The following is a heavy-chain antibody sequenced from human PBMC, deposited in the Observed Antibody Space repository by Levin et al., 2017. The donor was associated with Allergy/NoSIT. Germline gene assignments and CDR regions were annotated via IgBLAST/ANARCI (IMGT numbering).Heavy chain of an antibody. Sequence: GESLKISCAASGFTFSSYAMSWVRQAPGKGLEWVSAISGSGGSTYYADSVKGRFTISRDNSKNTLYLQMNSLRAEDTAVYYCAKDQRRLVGFLVSPNWFDPWGQGTLVTVSS. J-gene: IGHJ5*02. CDR3: AKDQRRLVGFLVSPNWFDP. V-gene: IGHV3-23*01. CDR1: GFTFSSYA. CDR2: ISGSGGST. D-gene: IGHD2/OR15-2a*01.